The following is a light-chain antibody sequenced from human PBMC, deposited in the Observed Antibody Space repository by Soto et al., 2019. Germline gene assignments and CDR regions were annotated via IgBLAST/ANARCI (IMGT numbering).Light chain of an antibody. CDR1: QSISSW. J-gene: IGKJ1*01. Sequence: IKMTQSPSTLSASLGDRVTITCRASQSISSWLAWYQQKPGKAPKLLIYKASSLESGVPSRFSGSGSGTEFTLTISSLQPDDFATYYCQQYNSLWTFGQGTKVEIK. CDR3: QQYNSLWT. CDR2: KAS. V-gene: IGKV1-5*03.